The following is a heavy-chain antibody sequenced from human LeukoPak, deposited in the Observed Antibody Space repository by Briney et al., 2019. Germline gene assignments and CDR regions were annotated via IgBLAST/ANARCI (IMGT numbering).Heavy chain of an antibody. Sequence: TLSLTCTVSVGSISSGGYYWSWIRHQPGKGLEWIGHIYCSGSTYYNPSIKSRVTISVDTSKNQFSLKLSSVTGADTAMYYCARVPSIAAAATAFDYWGQGTLVTVSS. D-gene: IGHD6-13*01. V-gene: IGHV4-31*03. CDR3: ARVPSIAAAATAFDY. J-gene: IGHJ4*02. CDR2: IYCSGST. CDR1: VGSISSGGYY.